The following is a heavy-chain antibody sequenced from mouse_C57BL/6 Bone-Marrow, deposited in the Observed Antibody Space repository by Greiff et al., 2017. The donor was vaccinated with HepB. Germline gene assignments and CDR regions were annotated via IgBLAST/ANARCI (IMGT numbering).Heavy chain of an antibody. Sequence: VQLVESGAELVKPGASVKISCKASGYAFSSYWMNWVKQRPGKGLEWIGQIYPGDGDTNYNGKFKGKATLTADKSSSTAYMQLSSLTSEDSAVYFCARPPYYDYDGWYFDVWGTGTTVTVSS. CDR1: GYAFSSYW. J-gene: IGHJ1*03. CDR2: IYPGDGDT. D-gene: IGHD2-4*01. V-gene: IGHV1-80*01. CDR3: ARPPYYDYDGWYFDV.